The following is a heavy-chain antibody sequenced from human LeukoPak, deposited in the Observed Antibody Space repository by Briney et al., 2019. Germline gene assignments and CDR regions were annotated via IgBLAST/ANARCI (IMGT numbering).Heavy chain of an antibody. CDR1: GGTFSSYA. V-gene: IGHV1-69*13. CDR2: IIPIFGTA. D-gene: IGHD3-10*01. J-gene: IGHJ6*04. CDR3: ARRKTHGSGSYPYYYYYGMDV. Sequence: ASVKVSCKASGGTFSSYAISWVRQAPGQGLEWMGGIIPIFGTANYAQKIQGRVTITADESTSTAYMELSSLRSEDTAVYYCARRKTHGSGSYPYYYYYGMDVWGKGTTVTVSS.